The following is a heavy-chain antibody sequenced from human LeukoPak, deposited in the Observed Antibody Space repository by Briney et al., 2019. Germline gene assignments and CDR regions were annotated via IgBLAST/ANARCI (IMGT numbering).Heavy chain of an antibody. D-gene: IGHD6-13*01. V-gene: IGHV4-61*01. CDR1: GGSVSSGSYY. CDR2: IYYSGST. J-gene: IGHJ5*02. CDR3: ARDCLWYSSSWYGLGFDP. Sequence: SETLSLTCTVSGGSVSSGSYYWCWIRQPPGKGLEWNGYIYYSGSTNYNPSLKSRVTISVDTSKNQFSLKLSSVTAADTAVYYCARDCLWYSSSWYGLGFDPWGQGTLVTVS.